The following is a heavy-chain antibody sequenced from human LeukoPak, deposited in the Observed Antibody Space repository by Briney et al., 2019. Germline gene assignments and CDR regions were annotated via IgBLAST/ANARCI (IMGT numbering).Heavy chain of an antibody. D-gene: IGHD3-3*01. Sequence: PGGSLRLSCAASGFTFSSYAMHWVRQAPGKGLEWVAVISYDGSNKYYADSVKGRFTISRDNSKNTLYLQMNSLRAEDTAVYYCARGQGDFWSGYLYYFDYWGQGTLVTVSS. J-gene: IGHJ4*02. CDR1: GFTFSSYA. V-gene: IGHV3-30-3*01. CDR3: ARGQGDFWSGYLYYFDY. CDR2: ISYDGSNK.